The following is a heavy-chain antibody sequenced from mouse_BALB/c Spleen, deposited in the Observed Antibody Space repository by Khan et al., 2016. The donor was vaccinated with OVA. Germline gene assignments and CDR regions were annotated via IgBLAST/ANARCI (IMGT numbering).Heavy chain of an antibody. CDR2: ISYSGNT. J-gene: IGHJ2*01. CDR3: ARVYGGYFDY. V-gene: IGHV3-2*02. D-gene: IGHD1-1*01. Sequence: EVKLEESGPGLVKPSQSLSLTCTVTGYSITTDYAWNWIRQFPGNKLEWMGYISYSGNTKYNPSLKSRISITRDTSKNQFFLQLKSVTTEDTARYYCARVYGGYFDYWGQGTTLTVSS. CDR1: GYSITTDYA.